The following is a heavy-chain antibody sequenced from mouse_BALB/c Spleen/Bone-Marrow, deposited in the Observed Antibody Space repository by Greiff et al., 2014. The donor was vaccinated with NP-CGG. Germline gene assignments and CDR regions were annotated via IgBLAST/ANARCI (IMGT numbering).Heavy chain of an antibody. CDR1: GYAFTNYL. V-gene: IGHV1-54*01. J-gene: IGHJ3*01. Sequence: QVQLQQSGAELVRPGTSVKXSCKASGYAFTNYLIEWVKQRPGQGLEWIGVINPGSXXXXXXXXXXXXXXXXADXSSSTAYMQLSSLTSDDSAVYFCAGGVXTQKXXXWGXGTLVTVSA. CDR3: AGGVXTQKXXX. D-gene: IGHD3-2*02. CDR2: INPGSXXX.